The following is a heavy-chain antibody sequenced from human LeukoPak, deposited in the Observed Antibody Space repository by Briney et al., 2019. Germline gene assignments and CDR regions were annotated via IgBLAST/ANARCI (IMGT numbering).Heavy chain of an antibody. CDR2: ISYTGTT. Sequence: PSETLSLTCTVSSGSISSGDYYWSWIRQPPGKGLEWIGYISYTGTTYYNPSLKSRVTISEDTSKNLSSLKLNSVTAADTAVYYCARLGTAPFDYWGQGTLVTVSS. CDR3: ARLGTAPFDY. V-gene: IGHV4-30-4*08. CDR1: SGSISSGDYY. J-gene: IGHJ4*02. D-gene: IGHD2-21*02.